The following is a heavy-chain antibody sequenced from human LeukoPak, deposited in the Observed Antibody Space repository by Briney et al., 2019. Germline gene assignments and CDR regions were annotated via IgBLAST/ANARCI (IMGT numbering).Heavy chain of an antibody. CDR1: GFTFSTYG. D-gene: IGHD2-2*01. J-gene: IGHJ6*02. CDR2: ISYDGSNK. Sequence: GGSLRLSCAASGFTFSTYGRHWIRQAPGKGLEWVAVISYDGSNKYYADSVKGRFTISRDNSKNTLYLQMNSLRAEDTALYYCAKDPCSSTSCYAYNFYYYGMDVWGQGTTVTVSS. V-gene: IGHV3-30*18. CDR3: AKDPCSSTSCYAYNFYYYGMDV.